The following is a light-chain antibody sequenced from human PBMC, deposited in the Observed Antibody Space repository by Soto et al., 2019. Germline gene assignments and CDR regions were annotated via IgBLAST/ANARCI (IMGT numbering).Light chain of an antibody. J-gene: IGKJ5*01. CDR3: QQYNNWPPT. Sequence: EIVLTQSPGTLSLSPGERATLSCRAGQSVSSNLAWYQQKPGQAPRLLIYGASTRATGIPDRFSGSGSGTDFTLTISSLQSEDFVVYYCQQYNNWPPTFGQGTRLEIK. CDR1: QSVSSN. CDR2: GAS. V-gene: IGKV3-15*01.